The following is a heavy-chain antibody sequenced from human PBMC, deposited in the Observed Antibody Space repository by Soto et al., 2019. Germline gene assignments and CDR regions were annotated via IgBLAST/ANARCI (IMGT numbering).Heavy chain of an antibody. J-gene: IGHJ4*02. Sequence: QLQLQESGPGLVKPSETLSLTCSVSDDSINSDKYYWGWIRQPPGKGLGWIGSIYYRGNAYYNPSLQTRVTISLDKSRSQFSLKLNSVTAADSVVYFCARLEGLATISYYFDFWGPGALVTVSS. V-gene: IGHV4-39*01. CDR2: IYYRGNA. CDR3: ARLEGLATISYYFDF. D-gene: IGHD3-9*01. CDR1: DDSINSDKYY.